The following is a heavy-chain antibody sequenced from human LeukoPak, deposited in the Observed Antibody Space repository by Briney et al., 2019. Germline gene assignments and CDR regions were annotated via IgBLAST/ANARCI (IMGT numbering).Heavy chain of an antibody. Sequence: SVKVSCKASGGTFSSYAISWVRQAPGQGLEWMGGIIPIFGTANYAQKFQGRVTITTDESTSTAYMELSSLRSEDTAVYYCARGLVDTAPYYYVDVWGKGTTVTVSS. V-gene: IGHV1-69*05. CDR3: ARGLVDTAPYYYVDV. CDR1: GGTFSSYA. CDR2: IIPIFGTA. D-gene: IGHD5-18*01. J-gene: IGHJ6*03.